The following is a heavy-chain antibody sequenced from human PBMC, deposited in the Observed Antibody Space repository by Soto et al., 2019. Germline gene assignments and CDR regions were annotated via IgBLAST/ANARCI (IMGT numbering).Heavy chain of an antibody. Sequence: LRLSCAASGFTFSSYSMNWVRQAPGKGLEWVSSISSSSSYIYYADSVKGRFTISRDNAKNSLYLQMNSLRAEDTAVYYCARDALLTTVTTRWFDPWGQGPLVTVSS. CDR1: GFTFSSYS. CDR3: ARDALLTTVTTRWFDP. J-gene: IGHJ5*02. V-gene: IGHV3-21*01. D-gene: IGHD4-4*01. CDR2: ISSSSSYI.